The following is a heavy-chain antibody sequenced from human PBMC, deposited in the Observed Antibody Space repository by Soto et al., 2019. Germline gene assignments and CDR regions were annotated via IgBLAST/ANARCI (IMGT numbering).Heavy chain of an antibody. CDR2: ISSSSSYI. J-gene: IGHJ6*02. CDR3: ARDRGRAVLWFGELRYYGMDV. Sequence: GGSLRLSCAASGFTFSSYSMNWVRQAPGKGLEWVSSISSSSSYIYYADSVKGRFTISRDNAKNSLYLQMNSLRAEDTAVYYCARDRGRAVLWFGELRYYGMDVWGQGTTVTVSS. D-gene: IGHD3-10*01. CDR1: GFTFSSYS. V-gene: IGHV3-21*01.